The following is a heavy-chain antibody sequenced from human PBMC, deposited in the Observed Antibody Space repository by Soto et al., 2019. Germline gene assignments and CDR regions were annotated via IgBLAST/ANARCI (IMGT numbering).Heavy chain of an antibody. V-gene: IGHV3-15*07. J-gene: IGHJ5*02. CDR3: ATDPRLLWQHP. CDR1: DISFSDAW. D-gene: IGHD4-17*01. Sequence: EVQLVESGGGLVEPGGSLRLSCAASDISFSDAWMNWVRQAPGEGPEWVGRIKSKADGGTTDYAAPVKGRFTISRDDSKNTLYLQMNSLKTEDTAVYYCATDPRLLWQHPWGQGTLVIVSS. CDR2: IKSKADGGTT.